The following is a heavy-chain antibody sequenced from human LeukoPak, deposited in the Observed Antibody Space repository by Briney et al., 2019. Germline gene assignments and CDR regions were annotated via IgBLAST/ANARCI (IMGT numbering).Heavy chain of an antibody. CDR2: IYYSGST. Sequence: SETLSLTCTVSGGSISSSSYYWGWIRQPPGKGLEWIGSIYYSGSTYYNPSLKSRVTISVDTSKNQFSLKLSSVTATDTAVYCCARESQYYDYVWGSYRPIYYFDYWGQGTLVTVSS. J-gene: IGHJ4*02. V-gene: IGHV4-39*01. CDR3: ARESQYYDYVWGSYRPIYYFDY. D-gene: IGHD3-16*02. CDR1: GGSISSSSYY.